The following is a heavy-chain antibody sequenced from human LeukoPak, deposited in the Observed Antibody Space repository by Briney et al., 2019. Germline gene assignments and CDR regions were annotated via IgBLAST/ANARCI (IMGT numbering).Heavy chain of an antibody. CDR1: GFTFSSYA. CDR2: ISGSGGST. D-gene: IGHD2-15*01. V-gene: IGHV3-23*01. J-gene: IGHJ4*02. CDR3: GSYCSGGSCPYYFDY. Sequence: GGSLRLSCAASGFTFSSYAMSWVRQAPGKGLEWVSAISGSGGSTYYADSVKGRFTISRDNSKNTLYLQMNSLRAEDTAVYYCGSYCSGGSCPYYFDYWGQGTLVTVSS.